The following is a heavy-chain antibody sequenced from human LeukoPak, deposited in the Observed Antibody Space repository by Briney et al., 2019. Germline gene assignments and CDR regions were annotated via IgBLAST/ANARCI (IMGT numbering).Heavy chain of an antibody. J-gene: IGHJ4*02. CDR3: ARDQEAFDY. Sequence: ASVTVSFTASGYTFTVYYMHWVRQAPGQGLEWMGMIYPRDGSTRYAQKFQGRVTVTRDTSTSTVHMELSGLRSEDTAVYYCARDQEAFDYWGQGTLVTVSS. CDR2: IYPRDGST. CDR1: GYTFTVYY. V-gene: IGHV1-46*01.